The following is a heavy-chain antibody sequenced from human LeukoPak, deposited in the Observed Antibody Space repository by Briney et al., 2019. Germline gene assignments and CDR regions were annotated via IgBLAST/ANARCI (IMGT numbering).Heavy chain of an antibody. CDR1: GGSIGSGGYY. CDR2: IYYSGST. J-gene: IGHJ4*02. CDR3: ARVDSGYDSGGVSFDY. Sequence: SQTLSLTCTVSGGSIGSGGYYWSWIRQHPGKGLEWIGYIYYSGSTYYNPSLKSRVTISVDTSKNQFSLKLSSVTAADTAVYYCARVDSGYDSGGVSFDYWGQGTLVTVSS. V-gene: IGHV4-31*03. D-gene: IGHD5-12*01.